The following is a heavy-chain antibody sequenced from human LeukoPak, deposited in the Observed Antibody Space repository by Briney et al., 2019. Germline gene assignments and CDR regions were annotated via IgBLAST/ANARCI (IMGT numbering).Heavy chain of an antibody. CDR1: GGSISSYY. Sequence: PSETLSLTCTDSGGSISSYYWSWIRQPPGKGLERIGYIYYSGSTNYNPSLKSRVTISVDTSKNQFSLKLSSVTAADTAVYYCARESGSSGYYGMDVWGQGTTVSVSS. J-gene: IGHJ6*02. CDR2: IYYSGST. D-gene: IGHD1-26*01. V-gene: IGHV4-59*01. CDR3: ARESGSSGYYGMDV.